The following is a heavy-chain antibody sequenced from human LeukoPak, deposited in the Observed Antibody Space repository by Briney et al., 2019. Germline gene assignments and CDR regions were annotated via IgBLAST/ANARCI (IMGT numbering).Heavy chain of an antibody. CDR3: ARPSSGGYYFDD. D-gene: IGHD2-15*01. J-gene: IGHJ4*02. CDR1: GYSFTGYY. V-gene: IGHV1-2*02. Sequence: GASVKVSCKASGYSFTGYYIHWVRQAPGQGLEWMGWTNPDSGGTSSAQMFQGRVTMTRDTSITTAYMELSSLRSDVTAVYYCARPSSGGYYFDDWGQGTLVTVSS. CDR2: TNPDSGGT.